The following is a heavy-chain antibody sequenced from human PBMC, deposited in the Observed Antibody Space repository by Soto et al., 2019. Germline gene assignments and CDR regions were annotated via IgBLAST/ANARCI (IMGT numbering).Heavy chain of an antibody. CDR1: GGSVSSGTYY. D-gene: IGHD1-7*01. Sequence: QVQLQESGPGLVTPSETLSLTCTVSGGSVSSGTYYWSWIRQPPGKGLEWIGYISSRGSTNYNPSLKSRVTISVDTSKNQFALKLASVSAAGTDVYYWAMAWNYRYLDAWGQGTLVTVSS. CDR3: AMAWNYRYLDA. J-gene: IGHJ4*02. V-gene: IGHV4-61*01. CDR2: ISSRGST.